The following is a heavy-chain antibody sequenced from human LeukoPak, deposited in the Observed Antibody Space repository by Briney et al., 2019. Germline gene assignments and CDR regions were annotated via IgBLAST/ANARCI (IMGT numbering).Heavy chain of an antibody. CDR2: MNPDNGDT. J-gene: IGHJ4*02. CDR1: GGTFSSYA. D-gene: IGHD5-12*01. Sequence: ASVKVSCKASGGTFSSYAISWVRQAPGQGLEWMGRMNPDNGDTDYAQRFQGRVTLARDTSISTVYMELSRLRFDDTAVYYCARAPSEGYTYGDFWGQGTLVTVSS. V-gene: IGHV1-2*06. CDR3: ARAPSEGYTYGDF.